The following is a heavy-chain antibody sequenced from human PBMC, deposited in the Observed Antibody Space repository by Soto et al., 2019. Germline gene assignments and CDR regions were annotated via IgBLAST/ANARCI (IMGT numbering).Heavy chain of an antibody. CDR3: ARVRRIDNFWNGPRAYGMDV. J-gene: IGHJ6*02. CDR2: IYYSGST. V-gene: IGHV4-59*01. D-gene: IGHD3-3*01. CDR1: GGSISSYY. Sequence: SETLSLTCTVSGGSISSYYWSWIRQPPGKGLEWIGYIYYSGSTNYNPSLKSRVTISVDTSKNQFSLKLSSVTAADTAVYYCARVRRIDNFWNGPRAYGMDVWGQGTTVTVSS.